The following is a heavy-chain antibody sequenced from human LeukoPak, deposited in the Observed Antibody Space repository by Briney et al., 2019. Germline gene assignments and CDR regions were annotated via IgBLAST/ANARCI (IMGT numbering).Heavy chain of an antibody. V-gene: IGHV3-33*08. CDR2: IWYDGSNK. D-gene: IGHD3-3*01. J-gene: IGHJ4*02. CDR3: ARGHYDFWSGFQDYFDY. CDR1: GFTFSSYG. Sequence: GGSLRLSCAASGFTFSSYGMHWVRQAPGKGLEWVAVIWYDGSNKYYADSVKGRFTISRDNSKNTLYLQMNSLRAEDTAVYYCARGHYDFWSGFQDYFDYWGQGTLVTVSS.